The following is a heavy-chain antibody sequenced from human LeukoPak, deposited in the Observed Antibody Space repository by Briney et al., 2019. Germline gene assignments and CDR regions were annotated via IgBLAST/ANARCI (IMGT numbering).Heavy chain of an antibody. V-gene: IGHV4-39*01. CDR2: IYYSGST. Sequence: PSETLSLTCTVSGGSISSSSYYWGWIRPPPGKGLEWIGSIYYSGSTYYNPSLKSGGTISVDTSKKQFSLKLSSVTAADTAVYFCARHRIVVVVATTSCFDPWGQGTLVTVSS. CDR1: GGSISSSSYY. D-gene: IGHD2-15*01. J-gene: IGHJ5*02. CDR3: ARHRIVVVVATTSCFDP.